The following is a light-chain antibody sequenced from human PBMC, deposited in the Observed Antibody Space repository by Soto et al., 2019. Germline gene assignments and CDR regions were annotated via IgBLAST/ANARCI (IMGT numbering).Light chain of an antibody. V-gene: IGKV3-15*01. Sequence: EIVMTQSPATLSVSPGERATLSCRASQSVGSNLAWYQQKPGQAPRLLIYGASTRATGIPARFSGSGSGTEFTLTISSLQSEDFALYYCQQYNNWLRTFGGGTKVDIK. J-gene: IGKJ4*01. CDR1: QSVGSN. CDR2: GAS. CDR3: QQYNNWLRT.